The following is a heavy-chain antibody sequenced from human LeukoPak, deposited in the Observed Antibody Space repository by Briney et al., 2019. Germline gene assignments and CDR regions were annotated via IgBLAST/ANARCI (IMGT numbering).Heavy chain of an antibody. CDR2: INPNSGGT. Sequence: GASVKVSCKASGYTFTGYYMHWVRQAPGQGLEWMGWINPNSGGTNYAQKFQGRVTMTRDTSISTAYMELSRLRSDDTAVYYCARDPYPETSDHHEYYFDYWGQGTLVTVSS. J-gene: IGHJ4*02. CDR1: GYTFTGYY. V-gene: IGHV1-2*02. CDR3: ARDPYPETSDHHEYYFDY. D-gene: IGHD1-14*01.